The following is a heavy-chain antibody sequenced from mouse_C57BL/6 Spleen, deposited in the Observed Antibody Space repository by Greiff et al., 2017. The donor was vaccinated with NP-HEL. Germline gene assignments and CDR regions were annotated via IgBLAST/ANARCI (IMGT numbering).Heavy chain of an antibody. CDR3: ARVAGTDY. Sequence: VQLQQPGAELVKPGASVKLSCKASGYTFTSYWMQWVKQRPGQGLEWIGEIDPSDSYTNYNQKFKGKATLTVDTSSSTAYMQLSSLTSEDSAVYYCARVAGTDYWGQGTTLTVSS. D-gene: IGHD4-1*01. CDR2: IDPSDSYT. CDR1: GYTFTSYW. J-gene: IGHJ2*01. V-gene: IGHV1-50*01.